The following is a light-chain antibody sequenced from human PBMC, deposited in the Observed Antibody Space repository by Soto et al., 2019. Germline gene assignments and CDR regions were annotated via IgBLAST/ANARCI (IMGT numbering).Light chain of an antibody. J-gene: IGLJ1*01. CDR1: SSDVGGYNF. V-gene: IGLV2-14*01. Sequence: QSVLTQPASVSGSPGQSITISCTGTSSDVGGYNFVSWYQQHPGKAPKLMIYDVRNRPSGVSNRFSGSKSVNTASLTISGLQAEDEADYYCSSYTSISTXVFXTGTRSPS. CDR3: SSYTSISTXV. CDR2: DVR.